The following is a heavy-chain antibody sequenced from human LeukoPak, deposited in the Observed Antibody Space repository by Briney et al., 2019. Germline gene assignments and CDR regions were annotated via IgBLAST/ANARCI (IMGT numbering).Heavy chain of an antibody. J-gene: IGHJ3*02. CDR3: ATALLSI. V-gene: IGHV1-24*01. Sequence: ASVKVSCKASGGTFSSYAISWVRQAPGQGLEWMGGFDPEDGETIYAQKFQGRVTMTEDTSTDTAYMELSSLRSEDTAVYYCATALLSIWGQGTMVTVSS. D-gene: IGHD2-21*01. CDR2: FDPEDGET. CDR1: GGTFSSYA.